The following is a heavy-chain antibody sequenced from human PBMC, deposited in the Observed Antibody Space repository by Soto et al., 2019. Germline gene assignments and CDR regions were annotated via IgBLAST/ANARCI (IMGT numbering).Heavy chain of an antibody. D-gene: IGHD5-18*01. Sequence: PGGSLRLSCAASGFTFSSYAMHWVRQAPGKGLEWVAVISYDGSNKYYAESVKGRFTISRDNSKNTLYLQMNSLRAEDTAVYYCARDTYNVATSMVIPYYFDSWGQGTLVTVSS. CDR2: ISYDGSNK. CDR3: ARDTYNVATSMVIPYYFDS. CDR1: GFTFSSYA. J-gene: IGHJ4*02. V-gene: IGHV3-30-3*01.